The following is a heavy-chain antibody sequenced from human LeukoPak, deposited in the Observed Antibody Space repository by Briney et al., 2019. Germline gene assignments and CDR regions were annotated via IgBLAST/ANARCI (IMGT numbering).Heavy chain of an antibody. Sequence: PGGSLRLSCAASGFTFNNAWMSWVRQAPGKGLEWVGRIRAETAGGTTDYGAPVKGRFTISRDNAKNTLYLQMNSLRAEDTAVYYCARYSFRDWGQGTLVTVSS. CDR3: ARYSFRD. CDR2: IRAETAGGTT. J-gene: IGHJ4*02. D-gene: IGHD5-18*01. V-gene: IGHV3-15*05. CDR1: GFTFNNAW.